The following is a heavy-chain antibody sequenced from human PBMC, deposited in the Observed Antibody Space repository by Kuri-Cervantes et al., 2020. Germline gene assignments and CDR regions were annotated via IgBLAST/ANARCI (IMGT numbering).Heavy chain of an antibody. Sequence: SETLSLTCTVSGGSISSVGFYWGWIRQSPGKGLEWIGSISYTGSTYYSPSLRSRVTISVDTSKNQFSLQLNSVTPEDTAVYYCAQARYSSSWHYYYYYMDVWGKGTTVTVSS. CDR2: ISYTGST. J-gene: IGHJ6*03. CDR1: GGSISSVGFY. D-gene: IGHD6-13*01. CDR3: AQARYSSSWHYYYYYMDV. V-gene: IGHV4-39*01.